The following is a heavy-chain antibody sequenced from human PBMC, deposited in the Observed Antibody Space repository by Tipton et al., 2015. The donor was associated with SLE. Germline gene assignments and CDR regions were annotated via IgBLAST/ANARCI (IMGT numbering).Heavy chain of an antibody. Sequence: TLSLTCAVYGGSFSGYYWSWIRQPPGKGLEWIGQINHRGSTNYNPSLKSRVTISIDTSKNQFSLKLSSVTAVDTAVYYCASAPIRYFVWTPEYFQHWGQGTLVTVSS. CDR1: GGSFSGYY. CDR2: INHRGST. J-gene: IGHJ1*01. CDR3: ASAPIRYFVWTPEYFQH. D-gene: IGHD3-9*01. V-gene: IGHV4-34*01.